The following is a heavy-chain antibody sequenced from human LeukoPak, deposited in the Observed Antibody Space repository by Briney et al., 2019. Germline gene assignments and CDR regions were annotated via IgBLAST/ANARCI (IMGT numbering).Heavy chain of an antibody. CDR2: ISSSSSYI. V-gene: IGHV3-21*01. J-gene: IGHJ3*02. D-gene: IGHD3-10*01. CDR3: ARDWNYYGSGRPDAFDI. CDR1: GFTFSSYS. Sequence: GGSLRLSCAASGFTFSSYSMNWVRRAPGKGLEWVSSISSSSSYIYYADSVKGRFTISRDNAKNSLYLQMNSLRAEDTAVYYCARDWNYYGSGRPDAFDIWGQGTMVTVSS.